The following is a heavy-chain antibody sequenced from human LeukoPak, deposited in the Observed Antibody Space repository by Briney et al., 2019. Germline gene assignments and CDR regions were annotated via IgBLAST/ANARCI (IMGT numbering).Heavy chain of an antibody. CDR2: INHSGST. V-gene: IGHV4-34*01. J-gene: IGHJ4*02. D-gene: IGHD1-26*01. Sequence: TPSETLSLTCAVYGGSFSGYYWSWLRQPPGKGLEWIGEINHSGSTNYNPSLKSRVTISVDTSKNQFSLKLSSVTAADTAVYYCARLGWSYNFDYWGQGTLVTVSS. CDR3: ARLGWSYNFDY. CDR1: GGSFSGYY.